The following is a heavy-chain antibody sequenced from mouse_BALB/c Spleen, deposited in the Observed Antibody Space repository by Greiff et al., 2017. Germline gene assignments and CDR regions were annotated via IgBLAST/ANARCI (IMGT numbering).Heavy chain of an antibody. CDR2: ISSGGSYT. CDR1: GFTFSSYG. V-gene: IGHV5-6*01. Sequence: EVQGVESGGDLVKPGGSLKLSCAASGFTFSSYGMSWVRQTPDKRLEWVATISSGGSYTYYPDSVKGRFTISRDNAKNTLYLQMSSLKSEDTAMYYCARHGDYGHSDYWGQGTTLTVSS. D-gene: IGHD1-2*01. J-gene: IGHJ2*01. CDR3: ARHGDYGHSDY.